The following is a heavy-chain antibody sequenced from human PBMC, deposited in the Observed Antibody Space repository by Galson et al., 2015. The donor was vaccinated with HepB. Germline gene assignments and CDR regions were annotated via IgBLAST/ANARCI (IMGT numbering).Heavy chain of an antibody. J-gene: IGHJ4*02. Sequence: SLRLSCAASGFTFSSYAMSWVRQAPGKGLEWVSAISGSGGSTYYADSVKGRFTISRDNSKNTLYLQMNSLRAEDTAVYYCAKNPYYDSSGYYLSDYWGQGTLVTVSS. CDR1: GFTFSSYA. CDR2: ISGSGGST. V-gene: IGHV3-23*01. D-gene: IGHD3-22*01. CDR3: AKNPYYDSSGYYLSDY.